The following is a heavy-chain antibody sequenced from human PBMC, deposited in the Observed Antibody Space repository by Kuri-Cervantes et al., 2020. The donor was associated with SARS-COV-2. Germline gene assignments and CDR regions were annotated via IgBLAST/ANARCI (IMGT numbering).Heavy chain of an antibody. Sequence: CNVSCASISSSTYYWGWIRQSPGKGLEWLGRIHERGDTYYSSSLKSRLSLSGDTSKNQFSLKLTAVTAADTGIYYCARHYAFDRFHQWGQGTQVTVSS. V-gene: IGHV4-39*01. J-gene: IGHJ5*02. D-gene: IGHD3-3*02. CDR2: IHERGDT. CDR3: ARHYAFDRFHQ. CDR1: CASISSSTYY.